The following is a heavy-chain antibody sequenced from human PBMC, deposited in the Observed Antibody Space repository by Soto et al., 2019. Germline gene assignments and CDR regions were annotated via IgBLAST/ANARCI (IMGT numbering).Heavy chain of an antibody. D-gene: IGHD3-9*01. J-gene: IGHJ4*02. CDR3: ARDFYDILTGYMYYFDY. CDR2: IIPIFGTA. V-gene: IGHV1-69*01. CDR1: GGTFSSYA. Sequence: QVQLVQSGAEVKKPGSSVKVSCKASGGTFSSYAISWVRQAPGQGLEWMGGIIPIFGTANYAQKFQGRVTITADESTSTAYMELSSLRSEDTDVYYCARDFYDILTGYMYYFDYWGQGTLVTVSS.